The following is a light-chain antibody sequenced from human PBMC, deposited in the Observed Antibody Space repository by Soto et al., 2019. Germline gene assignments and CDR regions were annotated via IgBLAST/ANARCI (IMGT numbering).Light chain of an antibody. CDR3: CSYAGGTSVV. CDR1: SSDVGRYNL. Sequence: QSALTQPASVSGSPGQSITISCTGTSSDVGRYNLVSWYQQHPGKAPKLMIYEDIERPSGVSNRFSGSKSGNTASLTISGLQTEDEAEYYCCSYAGGTSVVFGGGTQVTVL. V-gene: IGLV2-23*01. CDR2: EDI. J-gene: IGLJ2*01.